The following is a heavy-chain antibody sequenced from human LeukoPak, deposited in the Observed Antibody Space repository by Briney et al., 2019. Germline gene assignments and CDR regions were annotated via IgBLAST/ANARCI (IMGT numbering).Heavy chain of an antibody. CDR3: ARSGYCSGGSCYPGDX. V-gene: IGHV4-61*02. Sequence: SETLSLTCTVSGGSINSGSYYWSWIRQPAGKGLEWIGRIYTSGSTNYNPSLKSRVTISVDTSKNQFSLKVSSVTAADTAVYFCARSGYCSGGSCYPGDXWGQGTLVTVS. CDR1: GGSINSGSYY. D-gene: IGHD2-15*01. CDR2: IYTSGST. J-gene: IGHJ4*02.